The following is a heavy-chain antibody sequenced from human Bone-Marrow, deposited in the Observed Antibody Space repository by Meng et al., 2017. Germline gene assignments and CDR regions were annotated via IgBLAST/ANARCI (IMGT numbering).Heavy chain of an antibody. CDR2: IYHSGTA. J-gene: IGHJ4*02. CDR3: ARGDGYNRYFDY. V-gene: IGHV4-30-2*01. D-gene: IGHD5-24*01. CDR1: GGSISSDNYP. Sequence: QLQLQESGSGLVKPSQTLSLTCAVSGGSISSDNYPWSWIRQPPGKGLESIGYIYHSGTAYYNPSLKSRATISVDRSKNQFSLKLSSVTAADTAVYYCARGDGYNRYFDYWGQGTLVTVSS.